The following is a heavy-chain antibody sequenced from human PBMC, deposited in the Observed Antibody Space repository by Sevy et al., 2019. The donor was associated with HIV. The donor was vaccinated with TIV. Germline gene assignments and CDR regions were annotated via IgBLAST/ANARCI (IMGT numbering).Heavy chain of an antibody. Sequence: GGSLRLSCAASGFTFDDYSMHWVRHVPGKGLQWVSFINWNSATTYYADSVKGRFTISRDNNKNSLCQQMNRLTSEDTALYLCVKESYFTYYMDVWGKGTTVTVSS. J-gene: IGHJ6*03. CDR3: VKESYFTYYMDV. V-gene: IGHV3-43*01. CDR1: GFTFDDYS. CDR2: INWNSATT. D-gene: IGHD1-26*01.